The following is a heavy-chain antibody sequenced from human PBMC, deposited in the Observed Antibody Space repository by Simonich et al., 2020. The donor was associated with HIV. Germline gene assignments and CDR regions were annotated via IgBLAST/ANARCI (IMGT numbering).Heavy chain of an antibody. CDR2: INPNSGGT. Sequence: QVQLVQSGAEVKKPGASVKVSCKASGYTFTDWNIHWVRKAPGQGLEGMGRINPNSGGTDYPQKFQGRVTMTRDKSIKTAYMEWRKLRSDATAVYYCATHGPGSSSSALDIWGQGTMVTVSS. CDR3: ATHGPGSSSSALDI. V-gene: IGHV1-2*06. J-gene: IGHJ3*02. CDR1: GYTFTDWN. D-gene: IGHD6-6*01.